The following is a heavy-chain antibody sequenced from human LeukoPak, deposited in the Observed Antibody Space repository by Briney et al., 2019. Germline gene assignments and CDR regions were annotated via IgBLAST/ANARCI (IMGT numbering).Heavy chain of an antibody. D-gene: IGHD6-19*01. J-gene: IGHJ4*01. V-gene: IGHV3-23*01. CDR3: AKGIYSSGWSYFDY. CDR2: LSGSGITT. Sequence: GGSLRLSCAASGFTFSNSAMSWVRQAPGKGLEWVSTLSGSGITTYYADPVKGRFTISRDNSKNTLYLQMNSLRAEDTAVYYCAKGIYSSGWSYFDYWGHGTLVTVSS. CDR1: GFTFSNSA.